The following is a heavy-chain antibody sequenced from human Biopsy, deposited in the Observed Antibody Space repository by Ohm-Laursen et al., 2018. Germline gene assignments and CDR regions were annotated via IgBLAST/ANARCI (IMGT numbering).Heavy chain of an antibody. CDR2: IIPMYRTS. J-gene: IGHJ4*02. CDR3: ARESGPHSGSFAY. D-gene: IGHD6-6*01. CDR1: GYAFHTYY. V-gene: IGHV1-69*01. Sequence: SSVKVSCKVSGYAFHTYYMHWMRQAPGQGPEWMGDIIPMYRTSNYAQKFQGRLTITADEYTSTAYMELNSLTSEDTAVYYCARESGPHSGSFAYWGQGTLVTVSS.